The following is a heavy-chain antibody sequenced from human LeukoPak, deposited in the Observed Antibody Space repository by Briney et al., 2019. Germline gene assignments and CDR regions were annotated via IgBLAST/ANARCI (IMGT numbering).Heavy chain of an antibody. CDR2: ISYDGSNK. CDR3: ARGDIVVVPAAIDY. CDR1: GFTFSSYA. D-gene: IGHD2-2*01. V-gene: IGHV3-30*04. Sequence: GGSLRLSCAASGFTFSSYAMHWVRQAPGKGLEWVAVISYDGSNKYYADSVKGRFTISRDNSKSTLYLQMNSLRAEDTAVYYCARGDIVVVPAAIDYWGQGTLVTVSS. J-gene: IGHJ4*02.